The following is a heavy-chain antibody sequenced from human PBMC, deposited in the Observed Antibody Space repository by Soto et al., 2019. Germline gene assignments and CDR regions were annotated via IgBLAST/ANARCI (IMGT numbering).Heavy chain of an antibody. CDR1: GGSISSGGYY. V-gene: IGHV4-31*03. Sequence: QVQLQESGPGLVKPSQTLSLTCTVSGGSISSGGYYWSWIRQHPGKGLEWIGYIYYSGSTYYNPSRKSRVTISVDTSKNQFSLKLSSVTAADTAVYYCARLSKHSSGYYYGWFDPWGQGTLVTVSS. CDR3: ARLSKHSSGYYYGWFDP. D-gene: IGHD3-22*01. CDR2: IYYSGST. J-gene: IGHJ5*02.